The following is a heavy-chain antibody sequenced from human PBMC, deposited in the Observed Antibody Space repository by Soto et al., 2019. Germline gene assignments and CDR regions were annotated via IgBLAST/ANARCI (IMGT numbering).Heavy chain of an antibody. V-gene: IGHV4-4*07. CDR2: IYDSGST. CDR1: DGSISSYY. Sequence: SETLSLTCTVSDGSISSYYWTWIRQSAGKGLEWIGRIYDSGSTNYNPSLKSRVTLSVDRAKKNFYLKLTSVTAAETAVYYCARAEYFYESSGYYADPLFEKWGHGVMVT. D-gene: IGHD3-22*01. J-gene: IGHJ4*01. CDR3: ARAEYFYESSGYYADPLFEK.